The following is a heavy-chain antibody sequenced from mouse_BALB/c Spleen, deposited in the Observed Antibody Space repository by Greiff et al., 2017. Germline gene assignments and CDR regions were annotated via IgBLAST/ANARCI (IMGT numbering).Heavy chain of an antibody. CDR1: GYTFTSYY. D-gene: IGHD1-1*01. CDR3: TRGATVPFAY. CDR2: INPSNGGT. Sequence: QVHVKQSGAELVKPGASVKLSCKASGYTFTSYYMYWVKQRPGQGLEWIGEINPSNGGTNFNEKFKSKATLTVDKSSSTAYMQLSSLTSEDSAVYYCTRGATVPFAYWGQGTLVTVSA. V-gene: IGHV1S81*02. J-gene: IGHJ3*01.